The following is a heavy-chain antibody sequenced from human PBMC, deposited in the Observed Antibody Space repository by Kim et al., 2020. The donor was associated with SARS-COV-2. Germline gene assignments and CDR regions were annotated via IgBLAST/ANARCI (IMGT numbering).Heavy chain of an antibody. CDR1: GYTFTSYG. J-gene: IGHJ5*02. Sequence: ASVKVSCKASGYTFTSYGISWVRQAPGQGLEWMGWISAYNGNTNYAQKLQGRVTMTTDTSTSTAYMELRSLRSDDTAVYYCARKPRWLHYNWFDPWGQGTLVTVSS. CDR3: ARKPRWLHYNWFDP. V-gene: IGHV1-18*01. CDR2: ISAYNGNT. D-gene: IGHD5-12*01.